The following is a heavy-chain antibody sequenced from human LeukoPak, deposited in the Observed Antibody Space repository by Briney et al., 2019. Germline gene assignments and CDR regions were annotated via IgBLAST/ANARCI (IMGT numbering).Heavy chain of an antibody. D-gene: IGHD3-3*01. CDR2: VIPIFGTA. CDR1: GGTFSSYA. J-gene: IGHJ5*02. Sequence: SVKVSCKASGGTFSSYAISWVRQAPGQGLEWMGGVIPIFGTANYAQKFQGRVTITTDESTSTAYMELSSLRSEDTAVYYCAVTRITIFGVVTENWFDPWGQGTLVTVSS. CDR3: AVTRITIFGVVTENWFDP. V-gene: IGHV1-69*05.